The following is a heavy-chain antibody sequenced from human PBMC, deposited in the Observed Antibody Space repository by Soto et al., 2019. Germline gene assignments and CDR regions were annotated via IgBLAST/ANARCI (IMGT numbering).Heavy chain of an antibody. CDR2: INPNSGGT. CDR1: GYTFTGYY. J-gene: IGHJ5*02. Sequence: ASVKVSCKASGYTFTGYYMHWVRQAPGQGLEWMGWINPNSGGTNYAQKFQGWVTMTRDTSISTAYMELSRLRSEDTAVYYCARGEAAAENWFDPWGQGTLVTVSS. CDR3: ARGEAAAENWFDP. D-gene: IGHD6-13*01. V-gene: IGHV1-2*04.